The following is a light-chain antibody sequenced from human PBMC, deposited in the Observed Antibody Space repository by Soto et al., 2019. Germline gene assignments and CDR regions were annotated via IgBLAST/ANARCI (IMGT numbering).Light chain of an antibody. Sequence: QSVLTQPASVSGSPGQSISISRTGTSSDVGGYNYVSWYQQHPGKAPKLMIYEVSYRPSGVSNRFSGSKSGNTASLTITGLQAEDEADYYCSSYTSSSTLDYVFGTGTRSPS. CDR1: SSDVGGYNY. CDR3: SSYTSSSTLDYV. V-gene: IGLV2-14*01. CDR2: EVS. J-gene: IGLJ1*01.